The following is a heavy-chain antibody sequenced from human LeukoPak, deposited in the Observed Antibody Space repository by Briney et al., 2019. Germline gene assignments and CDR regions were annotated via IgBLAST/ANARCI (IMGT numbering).Heavy chain of an antibody. J-gene: IGHJ6*03. Sequence: ASVTVSCTASGYTFTSYYMHWVRQAPGQGLEWMGIINPSGGSTSYAQKFQGRVTMTRDMSTSTVYMELSSLRSEDTAVYYCARDGFGVYCSSTSCSQDSYYYYYYMDVWGKGTTVTVSS. CDR2: INPSGGST. CDR1: GYTFTSYY. CDR3: ARDGFGVYCSSTSCSQDSYYYYYYMDV. D-gene: IGHD2-2*01. V-gene: IGHV1-46*01.